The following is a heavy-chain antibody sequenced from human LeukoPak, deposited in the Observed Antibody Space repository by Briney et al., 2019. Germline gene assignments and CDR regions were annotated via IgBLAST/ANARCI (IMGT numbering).Heavy chain of an antibody. D-gene: IGHD3-22*01. CDR3: ASFKIVVAYGRGYYYYYMDV. V-gene: IGHV1-18*01. Sequence: ASVKVSCKASGYTFTSYGISWVRQAPGQGLEWMGWISAYNGNTNYAQKLQGRVTMTTDTSTSTAYMELRSLRSDDTAVYYCASFKIVVAYGRGYYYYYMDVWGKGTTVTVSS. CDR1: GYTFTSYG. J-gene: IGHJ6*03. CDR2: ISAYNGNT.